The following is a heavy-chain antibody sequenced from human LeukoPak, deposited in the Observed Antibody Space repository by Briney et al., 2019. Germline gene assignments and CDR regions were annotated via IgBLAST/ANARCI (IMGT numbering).Heavy chain of an antibody. V-gene: IGHV3-30-3*01. CDR1: GFTFSSYA. D-gene: IGHD5-18*01. CDR3: AKAPKVDTSQYDY. J-gene: IGHJ4*02. CDR2: ISYDGSNK. Sequence: GGSLRLSCAASGFTFSSYAMHWVRQAPGKGLEWVAVISYDGSNKYYADSVKGRFTISRDNSKNTLYLQMNSLRAEDTAVYYCAKAPKVDTSQYDYWGQGTLVTVSS.